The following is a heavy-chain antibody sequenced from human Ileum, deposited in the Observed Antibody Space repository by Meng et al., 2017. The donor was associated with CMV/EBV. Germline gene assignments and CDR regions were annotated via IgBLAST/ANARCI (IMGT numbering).Heavy chain of an antibody. V-gene: IGHV3-30-3*01. J-gene: IGHJ4*02. D-gene: IGHD4-17*01. Sequence: GGPLRLSCAASGFTFSSYAMHWVRQAPGKGLEWVADISYEGSKKHYADSVKGRFTISRDNSKNTLYLQMNTLRAEDTAVHYCAREGDYGLDYWGQGTLVTVSS. CDR3: AREGDYGLDY. CDR1: GFTFSSYA. CDR2: ISYEGSKK.